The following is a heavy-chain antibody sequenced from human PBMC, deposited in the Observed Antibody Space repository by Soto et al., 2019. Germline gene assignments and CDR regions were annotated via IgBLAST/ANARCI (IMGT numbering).Heavy chain of an antibody. CDR1: GYTFTGYY. V-gene: IGHV1-2*04. J-gene: IGHJ6*02. CDR2: INPNSGGT. D-gene: IGHD1-26*01. CDR3: ARGNRFNVGAGGSYLNYYYGMDV. Sequence: QVQLVQSGAEVKKPGASVKVSCKASGYTFTGYYMHWVRQAPGQGLEWMGSINPNSGGTNYAQKFQGWVTMTRDTSISTAYMELSRLRSDDTAVYYCARGNRFNVGAGGSYLNYYYGMDVWGQGTTVTVSS.